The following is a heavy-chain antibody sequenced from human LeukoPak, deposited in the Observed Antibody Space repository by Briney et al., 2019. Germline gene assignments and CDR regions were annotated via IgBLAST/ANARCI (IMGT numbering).Heavy chain of an antibody. D-gene: IGHD3-10*01. Sequence: GGSVRLSCAASGFTVSRNYMSWVRQAPGKGLDWVSVIYSAGSTYYADSVKGRFTVSRDNSKNTVYLQMNSLRADDTAVYYCARGAVWFGEFVDAFDIWGQGTLVTVSS. CDR1: GFTVSRNY. V-gene: IGHV3-53*01. CDR3: ARGAVWFGEFVDAFDI. CDR2: IYSAGST. J-gene: IGHJ3*02.